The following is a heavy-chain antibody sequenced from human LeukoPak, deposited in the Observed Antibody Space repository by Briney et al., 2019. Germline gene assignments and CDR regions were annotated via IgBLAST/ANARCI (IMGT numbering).Heavy chain of an antibody. CDR3: ARDLFGSYYFDY. CDR2: IWYDGSNK. D-gene: IGHD3-10*01. J-gene: IGHJ4*02. V-gene: IGHV3-33*01. Sequence: GGSLRLSCAASGFTISSYGMHWVRQAPGKGLEWVAVIWYDGSNKYYADSVKGRFTISRDNSKNTPYLQMNSLRAEDTAMYYCARDLFGSYYFDYWGQGTLVTVSS. CDR1: GFTISSYG.